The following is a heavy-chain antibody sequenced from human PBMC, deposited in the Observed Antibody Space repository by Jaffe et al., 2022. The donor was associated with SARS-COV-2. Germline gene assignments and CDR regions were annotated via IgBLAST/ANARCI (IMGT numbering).Heavy chain of an antibody. V-gene: IGHV3-30-3*01. CDR1: GFTFSSYA. D-gene: IGHD2-8*01. CDR3: ARANGYCTNGVCYGGDHYYYYYGMDV. J-gene: IGHJ6*02. CDR2: ISYDGSNK. Sequence: QVQLVESGGGVVQPGRSLRLSCAASGFTFSSYAMHWVRQAPGKGLEWVAVISYDGSNKYYADSVKGRFTISRDNSKNTLYLQMNSLRAEDTAVYYCARANGYCTNGVCYGGDHYYYYYGMDVWGQGTTVTVSS.